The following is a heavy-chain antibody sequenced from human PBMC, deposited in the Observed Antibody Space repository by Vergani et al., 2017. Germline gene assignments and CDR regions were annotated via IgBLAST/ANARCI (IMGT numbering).Heavy chain of an antibody. D-gene: IGHD5-12*01. V-gene: IGHV4-39*07. Sequence: QLQLQESGPGLVKPSETLSLTCTVSGGSISSSSYYWGWIRQPPGKGLEWIGSIYTSGSTNYNPSLKSRVTISVDTSKNQFSLKLSSVTAADTAVYYCAAMTPVATIRYWGQGTLVTVSS. J-gene: IGHJ4*02. CDR3: AAMTPVATIRY. CDR1: GGSISSSSYY. CDR2: IYTSGST.